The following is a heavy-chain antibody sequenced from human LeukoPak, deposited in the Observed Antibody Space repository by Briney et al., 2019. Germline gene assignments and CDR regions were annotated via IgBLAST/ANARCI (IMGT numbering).Heavy chain of an antibody. CDR2: IYTSGST. Sequence: SETLSLTCTVSGGSISSGSYYWSWIRQPAGKGLEWIGRIYTSGSTKYNPSLKSRVTISVDTSKSQFSLKLSSVTAADTAVYYCARFIDEIDNWFDPWGQGTLVTVSS. CDR1: GGSISSGSYY. D-gene: IGHD3-16*02. V-gene: IGHV4-61*02. J-gene: IGHJ5*02. CDR3: ARFIDEIDNWFDP.